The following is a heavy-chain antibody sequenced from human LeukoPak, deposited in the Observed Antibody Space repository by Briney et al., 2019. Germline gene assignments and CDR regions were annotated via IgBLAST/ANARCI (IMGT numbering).Heavy chain of an antibody. D-gene: IGHD5-18*01. CDR2: ISSSSSYI. CDR3: ARDDKFGYSYGIVDY. Sequence: GGSLRLSCAASGFTFSNAWINWVRQAPGKGLEWVSSISSSSSYIYYADSVKGRFTISRDNAKNSLYLQMNSLRAEDTAVYYCARDDKFGYSYGIVDYWGQGTLVTVSS. CDR1: GFTFSNAW. V-gene: IGHV3-21*01. J-gene: IGHJ4*02.